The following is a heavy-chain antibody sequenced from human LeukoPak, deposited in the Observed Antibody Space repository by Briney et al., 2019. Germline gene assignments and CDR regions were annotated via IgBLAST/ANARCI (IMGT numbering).Heavy chain of an antibody. V-gene: IGHV4-34*01. D-gene: IGHD3-10*01. Sequence: SETLSLTCAVYGGSFSGYYWSWIRQPPGKGLEWIGEINHSGSTNYNPSLKSRVTISVDTSKNQFSLKLSSVTAADTAVYYCASVRRGFGESSKYYAYYYMGVWGKGTTVTISS. J-gene: IGHJ6*03. CDR1: GGSFSGYY. CDR2: INHSGST. CDR3: ASVRRGFGESSKYYAYYYMGV.